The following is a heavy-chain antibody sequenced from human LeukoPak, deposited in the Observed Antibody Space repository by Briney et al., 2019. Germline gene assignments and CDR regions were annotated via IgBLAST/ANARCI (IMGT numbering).Heavy chain of an antibody. J-gene: IGHJ4*02. V-gene: IGHV3-7*01. CDR2: IKQDGSAK. CDR3: ARDWEVPAATVDY. CDR1: GFTFSSCW. D-gene: IGHD2-2*01. Sequence: PGGSLRLSCAASGFTFSSCWMSWVRQAPGKGLEWVANIKQDGSAKYYVDSVKGRFTISRDNAKNSLYLQMNSLRAEDTAVYYCARDWEVPAATVDYWGQGTLVTVSS.